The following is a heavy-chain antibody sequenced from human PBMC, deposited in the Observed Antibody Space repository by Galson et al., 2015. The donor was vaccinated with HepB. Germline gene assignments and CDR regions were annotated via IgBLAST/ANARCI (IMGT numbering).Heavy chain of an antibody. J-gene: IGHJ6*02. V-gene: IGHV1-69*04. D-gene: IGHD5-12*01. CDR1: GGTFSSYT. CDR2: IIPILGIA. CDR3: ARDLRDSGWDMDA. Sequence: SVKVSCKASGGTFSSYTISWVRQAPGQGLEWMGRIIPILGIANYAQKFQGRVTITADKSTSTAYMELSSLRSEDTAVYYCARDLRDSGWDMDAWGQGTTVTVSS.